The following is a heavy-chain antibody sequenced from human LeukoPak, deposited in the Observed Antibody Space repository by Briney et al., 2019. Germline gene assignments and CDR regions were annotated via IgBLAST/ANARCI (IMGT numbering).Heavy chain of an antibody. D-gene: IGHD5-18*01. V-gene: IGHV1-46*03. CDR1: GYTFTSYY. Sequence: ASVEVSCKASGYTFTSYYMHWVRQAPGQGLEWMGIINPSGGSTSYAQKFQGRVTMTRDTSTSTVYMELSSLRSEDTAVYYCACLGYSYGYGNWGQGTLVTVSS. CDR2: INPSGGST. CDR3: ACLGYSYGYGN. J-gene: IGHJ4*02.